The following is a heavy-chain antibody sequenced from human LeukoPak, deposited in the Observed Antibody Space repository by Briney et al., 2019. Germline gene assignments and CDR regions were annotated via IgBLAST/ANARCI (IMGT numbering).Heavy chain of an antibody. CDR3: ARETIYGDYGTLGH. J-gene: IGHJ4*02. D-gene: IGHD4-17*01. Sequence: GGPLRLSCAASGFTFSSYAMHWVRQAPGKGLEWVAVISYDGSNKYYADSVKGRFTISRDNSKNTLYLQMNSLRAEDTAVYYCARETIYGDYGTLGHWGQGTLVTVSS. CDR2: ISYDGSNK. V-gene: IGHV3-30-3*01. CDR1: GFTFSSYA.